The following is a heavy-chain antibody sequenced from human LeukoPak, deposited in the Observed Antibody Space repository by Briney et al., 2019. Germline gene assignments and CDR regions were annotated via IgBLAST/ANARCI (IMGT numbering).Heavy chain of an antibody. V-gene: IGHV4-59*01. D-gene: IGHD3-3*01. CDR1: GGSISGYY. J-gene: IGHJ4*02. CDR3: ARSEKGYYDFWSGYHPFDY. Sequence: PSETLSLTCTVSGGSISGYYWSWIRQPPGKGLEWIGYIHYSGSTNYNPSLKSRVTISVDTSKNQFSLKLSSVTAADTAVYYCARSEKGYYDFWSGYHPFDYWGQGTLVTVSS. CDR2: IHYSGST.